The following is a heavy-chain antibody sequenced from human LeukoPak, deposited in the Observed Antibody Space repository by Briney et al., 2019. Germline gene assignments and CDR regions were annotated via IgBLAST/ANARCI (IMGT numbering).Heavy chain of an antibody. V-gene: IGHV3-7*01. J-gene: IGHJ3*02. CDR3: VRDSDYQRNSGGLYAHYDALDI. D-gene: IGHD2-21*01. CDR2: TKADGRVK. Sequence: PGGSLRLSCAASEFTCSTFWMSWVRQAPGKGLMWVANTKADGRVKHYVDSVEGRFSISRDNARGSLYLQMNSLRAEDTAVYYCVRDSDYQRNSGGLYAHYDALDIWGHGTMVTVSS. CDR1: EFTCSTFW.